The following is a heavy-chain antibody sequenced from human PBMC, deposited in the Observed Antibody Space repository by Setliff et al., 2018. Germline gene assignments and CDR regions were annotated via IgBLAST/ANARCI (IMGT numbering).Heavy chain of an antibody. Sequence: PGESLKISCKGSGYNFASYWIAWVRQMPGKGLEWMGIINPDDSDTTYSPSFRGQVTISVDKSINTAYLQWSSLKASDTAMYYCARYDSSGYHYYYGMDVWGQGTTVTVSS. V-gene: IGHV5-51*01. CDR1: GYNFASYW. J-gene: IGHJ6*02. D-gene: IGHD3-22*01. CDR3: ARYDSSGYHYYYGMDV. CDR2: INPDDSDT.